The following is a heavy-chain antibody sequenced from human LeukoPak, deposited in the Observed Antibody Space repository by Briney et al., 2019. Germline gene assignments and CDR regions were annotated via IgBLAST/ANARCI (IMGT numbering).Heavy chain of an antibody. J-gene: IGHJ4*02. V-gene: IGHV3-48*01. Sequence: GGALRLSGAGSGFTFSSYSMNWIRQAPGKGLDGLSHISNCSSIKYYADSVKGRFTISRDNAKNSLYLKMNSLRVEDTGVYYCASWAGTAAGFSGPFDYWGQGTLVTVSP. D-gene: IGHD6-13*01. CDR1: GFTFSSYS. CDR3: ASWAGTAAGFSGPFDY. CDR2: ISNCSSIK.